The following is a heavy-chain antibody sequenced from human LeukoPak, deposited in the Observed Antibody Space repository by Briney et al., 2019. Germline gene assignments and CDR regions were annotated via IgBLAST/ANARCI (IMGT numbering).Heavy chain of an antibody. CDR3: ARATADYETDFDY. J-gene: IGHJ4*02. Sequence: AESLQISCKGSGYFFTSYWISWVRQMPGKGLEWMGRIDCSDSYTNYSPSFQGHVTISADKSISTAYLQWSSLKASDTAMYYCARATADYETDFDYWGQGTLVTVSS. V-gene: IGHV5-10-1*01. D-gene: IGHD4-17*01. CDR1: GYFFTSYW. CDR2: IDCSDSYT.